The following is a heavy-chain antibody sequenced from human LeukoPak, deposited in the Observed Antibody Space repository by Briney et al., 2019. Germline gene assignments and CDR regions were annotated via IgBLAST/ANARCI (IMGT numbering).Heavy chain of an antibody. CDR3: ATFRVRYQLLYGAWFDP. V-gene: IGHV4-34*01. CDR2: INHSGST. Sequence: KTSETLSLTCAVYGGSFSGYYWSWIRQPPGKGLEWIGEINHSGSTNYNPSLKSRVTISVDTSKNQFSLKLSSVTAADTAVYYCATFRVRYQLLYGAWFDPCGQGTLVTVSS. D-gene: IGHD2-2*02. CDR1: GGSFSGYY. J-gene: IGHJ5*02.